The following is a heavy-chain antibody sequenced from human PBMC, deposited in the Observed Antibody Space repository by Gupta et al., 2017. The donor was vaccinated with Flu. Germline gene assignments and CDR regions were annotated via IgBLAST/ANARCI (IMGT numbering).Heavy chain of an antibody. V-gene: IGHV4-39*01. CDR3: ARAGYSYGYRYFDL. D-gene: IGHD5-18*01. J-gene: IGHJ2*01. CDR2: IYYSGST. Sequence: RQPPGKGLEWIGSIYYSGSTYYNPSLKSRVTISVDTSKNQFSLKLSSVTAADTAVYYCARAGYSYGYRYFDLWGRGTLVTVSS.